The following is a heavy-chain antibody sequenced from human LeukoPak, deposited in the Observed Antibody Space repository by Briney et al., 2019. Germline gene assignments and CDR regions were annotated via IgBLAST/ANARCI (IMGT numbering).Heavy chain of an antibody. CDR1: GFTFSSYL. CDR2: IGENGKYT. CDR3: ARQLGYCTDGTCYFDH. J-gene: IGHJ4*02. Sequence: GGSLRLSCAASGFTFSSYLMTWVRRAPGMGLEWVSSIGENGKYTSYADSVKGRFSVSRDNSKNTLFLQMNSLRAEDTAIYYCARQLGYCTDGTCYFDHWGQGIPVTVSS. V-gene: IGHV3-23*01. D-gene: IGHD2-8*01.